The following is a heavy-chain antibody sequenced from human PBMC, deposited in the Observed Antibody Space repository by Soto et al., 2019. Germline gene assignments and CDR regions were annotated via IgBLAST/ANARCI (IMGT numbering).Heavy chain of an antibody. CDR2: INAGNGNT. Sequence: ASVKVSCKASGYTFTSYAMHWVRQAPGQRLEWMGWINAGNGNTKYSQKFQGRVTITRDTSASTAYMELSSLRSEDTAVYYCARLTRFLTGYYSRYYYYYMDVWGKGTTVTVSS. CDR3: ARLTRFLTGYYSRYYYYYMDV. D-gene: IGHD3-9*01. V-gene: IGHV1-3*01. CDR1: GYTFTSYA. J-gene: IGHJ6*03.